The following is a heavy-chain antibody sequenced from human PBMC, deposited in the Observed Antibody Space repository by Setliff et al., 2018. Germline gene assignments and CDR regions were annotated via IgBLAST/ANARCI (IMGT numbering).Heavy chain of an antibody. CDR3: ARDREGIIVGVPSV. CDR2: INPRTGVT. CDR1: GYSFTGHY. J-gene: IGHJ4*02. Sequence: GASVKVSCKASGYSFTGHYIHWVRQAPGQGLEWMGWINPRTGVTNYAQKFQGRVTMTRDTSITTVYMELRSLRSDDTAVYYCARDREGIIVGVPSVWGQGTLVTVSS. V-gene: IGHV1-2*02. D-gene: IGHD1-26*01.